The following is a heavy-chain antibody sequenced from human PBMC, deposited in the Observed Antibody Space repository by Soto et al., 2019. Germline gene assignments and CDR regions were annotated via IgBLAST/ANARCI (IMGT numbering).Heavy chain of an antibody. CDR2: INPSGGST. CDR3: ARAGTTIFGVVTWFDP. J-gene: IGHJ5*02. D-gene: IGHD3-3*01. V-gene: IGHV1-46*01. Sequence: ASVKVSCKASGYTFTSYYMHWVRQAPGQGLEWMGIINPSGGSTSYAQKFQGRVTMTRDTSTSTVYMELSSLRSEDTAVYYCARAGTTIFGVVTWFDPWGQGTLVT. CDR1: GYTFTSYY.